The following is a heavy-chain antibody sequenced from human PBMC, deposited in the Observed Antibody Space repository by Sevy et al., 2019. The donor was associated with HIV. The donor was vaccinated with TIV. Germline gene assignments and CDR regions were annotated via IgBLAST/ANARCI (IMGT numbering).Heavy chain of an antibody. D-gene: IGHD4-4*01. CDR3: VTGLQYAFHV. CDR2: ISSSGII. CDR1: GLIFRNYG. Sequence: GGSLRLSCAASGLIFRNYGMNWVRQAPGKGLDRVAYISSSGIIHYADSVKGRFTISRDNDRSSLFLQMNSLRADDTALYHCVTGLQYAFHVWGQGTMVTVSS. V-gene: IGHV3-48*01. J-gene: IGHJ3*01.